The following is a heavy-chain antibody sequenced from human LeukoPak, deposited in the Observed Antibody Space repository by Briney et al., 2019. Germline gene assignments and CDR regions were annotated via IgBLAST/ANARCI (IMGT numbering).Heavy chain of an antibody. CDR3: TRRVPTPRTLEY. CDR1: GYTFTSYD. V-gene: IGHV1-8*01. Sequence: ASVKVSCKTSGYTFTSYDINWVRQAPGQGLEWMGWMNPNTGIPGYAQKFQGRVTMTRDTSISTTYMELSNLRSEDTAVYYCTRRVPTPRTLEYWGQGTLVTVSS. CDR2: MNPNTGIP. J-gene: IGHJ4*02.